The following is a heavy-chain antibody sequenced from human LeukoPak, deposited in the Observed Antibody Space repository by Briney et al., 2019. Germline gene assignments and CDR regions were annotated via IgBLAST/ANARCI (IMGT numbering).Heavy chain of an antibody. V-gene: IGHV3-23*01. D-gene: IGHD3-22*01. Sequence: PGGSLRLSCAASGFTFSSYAMSWVRQAPGKGLEWVSAISGSGGSTYYADSVKGRFTISRDNSKNTLYLQMNSLRAEDTAVYYCGPDPDSYYNDSSGWGQGTMVTVSS. CDR1: GFTFSSYA. CDR3: GPDPDSYYNDSSG. J-gene: IGHJ3*01. CDR2: ISGSGGST.